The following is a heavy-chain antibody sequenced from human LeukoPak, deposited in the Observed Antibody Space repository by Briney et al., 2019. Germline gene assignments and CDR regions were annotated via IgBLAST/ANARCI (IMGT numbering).Heavy chain of an antibody. CDR1: GFTFSGSA. D-gene: IGHD5-12*01. J-gene: IGHJ6*03. V-gene: IGHV3-73*01. CDR3: TRLPGYSGYDYPYYYYYYMDV. Sequence: GGSLRLSCAASGFTFSGSAMHWVRQASGKGLEWVGRIRSKANSYATAYAASVKGRFTISRDDSKNTAYLQMNSLKTEDTAVYYCTRLPGYSGYDYPYYYYYYMDVWGKGTTVTVSS. CDR2: IRSKANSYAT.